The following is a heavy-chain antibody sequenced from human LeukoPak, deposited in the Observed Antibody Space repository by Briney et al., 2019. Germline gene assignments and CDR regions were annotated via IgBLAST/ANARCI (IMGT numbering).Heavy chain of an antibody. Sequence: ASVKVSCKASGYTFKSYGISWVRQAPGQGLEWVGWISAYNGNTNYAQKVQGRVTMTTDTSTSAAYMELRSLRSDDTAVYYCARRPSKYYDILTGYYRSEFDYWGQGTLVTVSS. CDR1: GYTFKSYG. CDR2: ISAYNGNT. V-gene: IGHV1-18*01. CDR3: ARRPSKYYDILTGYYRSEFDY. J-gene: IGHJ4*02. D-gene: IGHD3-9*01.